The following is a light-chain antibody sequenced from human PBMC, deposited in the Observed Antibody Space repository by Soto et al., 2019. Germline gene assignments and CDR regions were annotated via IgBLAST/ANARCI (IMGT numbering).Light chain of an antibody. CDR2: GAS. CDR3: QQYGSSPLT. CDR1: QSVSSSY. J-gene: IGKJ4*01. Sequence: EIVLTQSPGTLSLPPGEIATLSCRASQSVSSSYLAWYQQKPGQAPRLLIYGASSRVTGIPDRFSGSGSVTDFTLTISRLEPEDFAVYYCQQYGSSPLTFGGGTKVEIK. V-gene: IGKV3-20*01.